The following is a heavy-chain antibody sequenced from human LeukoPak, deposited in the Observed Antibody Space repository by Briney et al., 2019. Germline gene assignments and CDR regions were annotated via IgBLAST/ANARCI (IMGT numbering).Heavy chain of an antibody. CDR1: GGSINSYY. Sequence: SETLSLTCTVSGGSINSYYWSWIRQPPGKGLEWIGYIYDSGSTNYNPSLKSRVTISLDTSKNQFSLKLSSVTAADTAVYYCANSIDFDYGDYYFDYWGQGALVTISS. V-gene: IGHV4-59*08. D-gene: IGHD4-17*01. CDR3: ANSIDFDYGDYYFDY. J-gene: IGHJ4*02. CDR2: IYDSGST.